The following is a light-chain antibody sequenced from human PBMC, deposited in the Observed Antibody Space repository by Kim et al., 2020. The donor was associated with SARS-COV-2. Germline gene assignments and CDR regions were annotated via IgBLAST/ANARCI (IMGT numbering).Light chain of an antibody. CDR2: GVA. Sequence: QVQGAPPSYRAGQGLSCINLACYQQKPGQAPRLLIYGVATRATGIPDRFSGTGSGTDFTLTISRVEPEYFAVYFCQHYGSSPLTFGGGTKVDIK. V-gene: IGKV3-20*01. J-gene: IGKJ4*01. CDR1: QGLSCIN. CDR3: QHYGSSPLT.